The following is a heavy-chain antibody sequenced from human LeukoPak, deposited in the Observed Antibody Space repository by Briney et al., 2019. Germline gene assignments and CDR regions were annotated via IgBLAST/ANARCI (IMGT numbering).Heavy chain of an antibody. CDR2: IAGNGDST. CDR1: GFPLSNYD. J-gene: IGHJ4*02. V-gene: IGHV3-23*01. D-gene: IGHD1-7*01. Sequence: PGGSLRLSCAASGFPLSNYDMTWVRQAPGKGLEWVSAIAGNGDSTFYADSVKGRFTISKDSSKNTLYLQMNSLRAGDSAVYYCATKTSDFDFWGQGTLVTVSS. CDR3: ATKTSDFDF.